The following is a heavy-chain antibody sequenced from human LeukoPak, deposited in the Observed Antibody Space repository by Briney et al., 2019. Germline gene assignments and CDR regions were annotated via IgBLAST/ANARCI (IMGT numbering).Heavy chain of an antibody. Sequence: GGSLRLSCAASGFTVSSNYMSWVRQAPGEGLEWVSVIYSGGSTSYADSVKGRFTISRDNSKNTLYLQMNSLRAEDTAVYYCARDNGGSGSYFRLDYWGQGTLVTVSS. D-gene: IGHD3-10*01. CDR1: GFTVSSNY. V-gene: IGHV3-53*01. J-gene: IGHJ4*02. CDR2: IYSGGST. CDR3: ARDNGGSGSYFRLDY.